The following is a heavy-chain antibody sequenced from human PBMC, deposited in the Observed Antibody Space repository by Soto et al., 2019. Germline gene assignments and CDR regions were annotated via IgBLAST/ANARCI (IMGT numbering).Heavy chain of an antibody. CDR1: GFTFSSYA. V-gene: IGHV3-23*01. CDR3: ANLYGSGSYWSWYGMDV. Sequence: EVQLLESGGGLVQPGGSLRLSCAASGFTFSSYAMSWVRQAPGKGLEWVSAISGSGGSTYYADSVKGRFTISRDNSKNTLYLQMNSLRAEDTAVYYCANLYGSGSYWSWYGMDVWGQGTTVTVSS. J-gene: IGHJ6*02. CDR2: ISGSGGST. D-gene: IGHD3-10*01.